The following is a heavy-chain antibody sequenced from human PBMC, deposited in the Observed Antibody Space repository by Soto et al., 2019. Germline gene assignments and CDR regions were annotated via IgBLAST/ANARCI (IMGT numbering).Heavy chain of an antibody. CDR3: ARTILGSMDV. Sequence: QVQLQESGPGLVKPSQTLSLTCSVSGGSISSGDYYWSWIRQPPGKGLEWIGYIYYSGTTYYNPSLKSRVTKSVDPSKKQFSLGLSSVTDADTAVYYCARTILGSMDVWGQGTTVTVSS. J-gene: IGHJ6*02. D-gene: IGHD3-9*01. V-gene: IGHV4-30-4*01. CDR1: GGSISSGDYY. CDR2: IYYSGTT.